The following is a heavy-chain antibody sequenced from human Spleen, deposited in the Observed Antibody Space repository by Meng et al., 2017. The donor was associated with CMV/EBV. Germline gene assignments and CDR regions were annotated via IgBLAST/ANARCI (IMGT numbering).Heavy chain of an antibody. CDR3: ARGSGFPYWYFDF. V-gene: IGHV4-31*02. CDR2: ISNSGTT. D-gene: IGHD3-3*01. J-gene: IGHJ4*02. Sequence: AGGYISSGGSYWTWIRQHPGKGLEWIGYISNSGTTFYNPSLSSRITISVDTSNNRFSLKLSSVTAADTAVYSCARGSGFPYWYFDFWGQGALVTVSS. CDR1: GGYISSGGSY.